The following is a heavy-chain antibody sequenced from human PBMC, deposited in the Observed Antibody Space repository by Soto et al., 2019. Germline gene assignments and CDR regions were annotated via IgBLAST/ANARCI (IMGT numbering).Heavy chain of an antibody. CDR1: GFTFNNYA. CDR2: ISGSGDNT. V-gene: IGHV3-23*01. CDR3: AKAGDHSYFYY. Sequence: GGSLRLSCAASGFTFNNYAMNWVRQAPGKGLEWVSAISGSGDNTYYADSVKGRFTSSRDNSKNTLYLQMNSLRAEDTAVYYCAKAGDHSYFYYWGQGTLFTVSS. D-gene: IGHD2-21*02. J-gene: IGHJ4*02.